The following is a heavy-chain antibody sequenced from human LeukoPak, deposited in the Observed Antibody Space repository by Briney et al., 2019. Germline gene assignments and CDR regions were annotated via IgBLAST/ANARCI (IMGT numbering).Heavy chain of an antibody. J-gene: IGHJ3*02. CDR3: AKDVGGRYYDTRGDAFDI. CDR2: ISGSGGST. V-gene: IGHV3-23*01. Sequence: PGRSLRLSCAASGFTFSSYAMSWVRQAPGKGLEWVSAISGSGGSTYYADSVKGRFTISRDNSKNTLYLQMNSLRAEDTAVYYCAKDVGGRYYDTRGDAFDIWGQGTMVTVSS. CDR1: GFTFSSYA. D-gene: IGHD3-22*01.